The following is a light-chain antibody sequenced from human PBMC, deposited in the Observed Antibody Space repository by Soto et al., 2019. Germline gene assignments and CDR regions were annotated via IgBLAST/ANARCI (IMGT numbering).Light chain of an antibody. V-gene: IGKV3-11*01. CDR3: QQRSAWYA. CDR1: QSVSRN. Sequence: EIVLTQSPATLSLSPGERATLSCRASQSVSRNLAWYQQKPGQAPRLLIYDASTRATGTPARFRGSGSGTDFTLTISSLEPEDFAVYYCQQRSAWYAFGQGTKLDIK. J-gene: IGKJ2*01. CDR2: DAS.